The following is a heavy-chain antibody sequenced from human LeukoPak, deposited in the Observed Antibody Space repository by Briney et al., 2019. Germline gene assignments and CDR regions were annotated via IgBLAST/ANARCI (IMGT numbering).Heavy chain of an antibody. J-gene: IGHJ3*02. CDR1: GYTFTSYY. CDR2: INPSGGST. V-gene: IGHV1-46*01. D-gene: IGHD1-26*01. CDR3: AGIVGARGDGDAFDI. Sequence: ASVKVSCKASGYTFTSYYMHWVRQAPGQGLEWMGIINPSGGSTSYAQKFQGRVTMTRDTSTSTVYMELGSLRSEDTAVYYCAGIVGARGDGDAFDIWGQGTMVTVSS.